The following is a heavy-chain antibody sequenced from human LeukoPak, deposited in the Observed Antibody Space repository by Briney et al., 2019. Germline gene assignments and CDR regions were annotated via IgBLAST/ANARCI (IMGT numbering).Heavy chain of an antibody. D-gene: IGHD6-19*01. Sequence: GGSLRLSCAASRFTFSSYAMSWVRQAPGKGLEWVSSISASGSNTYHADSVKGRFTISRDNSKNTLYLQMTSLRAEDTAIYYCATDRVAGRRPLLELGYWGQGTLVTVSS. V-gene: IGHV3-23*01. CDR1: RFTFSSYA. CDR3: ATDRVAGRRPLLELGY. J-gene: IGHJ4*02. CDR2: ISASGSNT.